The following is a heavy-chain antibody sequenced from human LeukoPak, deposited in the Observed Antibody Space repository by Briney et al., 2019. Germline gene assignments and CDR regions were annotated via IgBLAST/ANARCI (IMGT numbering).Heavy chain of an antibody. V-gene: IGHV1-24*01. CDR2: FDPEDGET. J-gene: IGHJ6*03. CDR3: ASTIFGVVGWNYYYYMDV. D-gene: IGHD3-3*01. Sequence: ASVKVSCKVSGYTLTELSMHWVRQAPGKGLEWMGGFDPEDGETIYAQKFQGRVTMTEDTSTDTACMELSSLRSEDTAVYYCASTIFGVVGWNYYYYMDVWGKGTTVTVSS. CDR1: GYTLTELS.